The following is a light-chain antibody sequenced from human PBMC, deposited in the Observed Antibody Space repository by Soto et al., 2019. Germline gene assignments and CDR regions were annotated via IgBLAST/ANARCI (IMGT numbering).Light chain of an antibody. Sequence: VMTQSPDTLSVSPGERGTLSCRASESVSSNVAWYQQRPGQAPRLLIYGASTRATDTPVRFRGSGSGTEFTLTISSLEPEDFAVYYCQQRSNWPPITFGQGTRLEIK. CDR1: ESVSSN. J-gene: IGKJ5*01. CDR2: GAS. V-gene: IGKV3-15*01. CDR3: QQRSNWPPIT.